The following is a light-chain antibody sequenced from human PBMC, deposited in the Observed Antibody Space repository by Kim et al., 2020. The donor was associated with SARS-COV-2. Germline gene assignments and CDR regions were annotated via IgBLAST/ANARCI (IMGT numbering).Light chain of an antibody. CDR1: QSVSNY. J-gene: IGKJ3*01. Sequence: LALSPGVRATLSCRASQSVSNYLAWYQQKPGQAPRLLIYDASNRATGIPARFSGSGSGTDFTLTISNLEPEDFAVYYCQQRSNFAFGPGTKVDIK. CDR3: QQRSNFA. CDR2: DAS. V-gene: IGKV3-11*01.